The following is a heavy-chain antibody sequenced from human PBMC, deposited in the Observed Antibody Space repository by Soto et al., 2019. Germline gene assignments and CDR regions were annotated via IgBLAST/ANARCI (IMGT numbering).Heavy chain of an antibody. CDR2: IDWDDDK. J-gene: IGHJ6*02. V-gene: IGHV2-70*01. D-gene: IGHD6-6*01. CDR3: ARIEYSSSLRYGMAV. Sequence: SGPTLVNPTQTLTLTGTFSGFSLSTSGMCVSWIRQPPGKALEWLALIDWDDDKYYSTSLKTRLTISKDTSKNQVVLTMTNMDPVDTATYYCARIEYSSSLRYGMAVRGQGTTVTVSS. CDR1: GFSLSTSGMC.